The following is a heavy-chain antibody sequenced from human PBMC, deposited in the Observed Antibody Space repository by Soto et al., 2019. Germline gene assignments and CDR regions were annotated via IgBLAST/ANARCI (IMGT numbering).Heavy chain of an antibody. J-gene: IGHJ6*02. D-gene: IGHD6-13*01. CDR2: ISSSSSTI. V-gene: IGHV3-48*02. CDR3: ARDSSSSWYEFYGMDV. Sequence: GGSLRLSCAASGFTFSSHSMNWVRQAPGKGLEWVSYISSSSSTIYYADSVKGRFTISRDNAKNSLYLQMNSLRDEDTAVYYCARDSSSSWYEFYGMDVWGQGTTVTVSS. CDR1: GFTFSSHS.